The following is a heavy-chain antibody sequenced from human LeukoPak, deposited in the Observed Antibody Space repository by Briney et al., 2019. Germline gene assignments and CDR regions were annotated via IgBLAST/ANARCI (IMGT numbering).Heavy chain of an antibody. CDR2: ISYDGSNK. Sequence: PGGSLRLSCAASGFTFSSYAMHWVRQAPGKGLEWVALISYDGSNKYYADSVKGRYTISRDNSKNTLYLQMNSLRAEDTAVYYCARGTGGRVATISYYYYGMDVWGQGTTVTVSS. J-gene: IGHJ6*02. D-gene: IGHD5-12*01. CDR3: ARGTGGRVATISYYYYGMDV. V-gene: IGHV3-30-3*01. CDR1: GFTFSSYA.